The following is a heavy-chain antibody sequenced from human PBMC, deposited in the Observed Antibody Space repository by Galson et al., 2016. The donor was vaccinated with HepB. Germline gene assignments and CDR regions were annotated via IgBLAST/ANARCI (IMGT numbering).Heavy chain of an antibody. J-gene: IGHJ4*02. D-gene: IGHD3-16*01. V-gene: IGHV3-23*01. CDR3: AKDRHVIAGGVITYLDQ. Sequence: SLRLSCAASGFTFSSFGMAWVRQAPGKGLEWVSSMSGSGGDTYHADTVKGRFTISRDNSKNTLYLQMNSLRVEDTAVYYCAKDRHVIAGGVITYLDQWGQGALVTVSS. CDR2: MSGSGGDT. CDR1: GFTFSSFG.